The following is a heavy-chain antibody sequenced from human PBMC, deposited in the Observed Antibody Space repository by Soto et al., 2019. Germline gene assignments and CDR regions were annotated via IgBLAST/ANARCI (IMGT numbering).Heavy chain of an antibody. Sequence: EVQLLESGGGLVQPGGSLRLSCASSGFAFSSYAFSWVRQATGKGLDWVSSIGIGGDIYYADSVKGRFAISRDNSKNTLFLQMIGLRAEDTAVYYCGTGTTHSVFDIWGHGTMVTVSS. V-gene: IGHV3-23*01. CDR3: GTGTTHSVFDI. D-gene: IGHD1-1*01. CDR1: GFAFSSYA. J-gene: IGHJ3*02. CDR2: IGIGGDI.